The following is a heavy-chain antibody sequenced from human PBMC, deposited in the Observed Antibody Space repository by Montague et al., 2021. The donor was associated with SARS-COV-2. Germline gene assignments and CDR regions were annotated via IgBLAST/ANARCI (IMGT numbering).Heavy chain of an antibody. V-gene: IGHV4-39*07. J-gene: IGHJ6*02. Sequence: SETLSLTCSVSGGPISRSSYYWGWIRQPPGKGLEWVGNIYHAGSTYYNPSLKSRATIFVDTSNSQFSLKLTSVTAADTAVYYCASDFKSSYAMDVWGQGTTVIVSS. CDR2: IYHAGST. CDR1: GGPISRSSYY. D-gene: IGHD1-26*01. CDR3: ASDFKSSYAMDV.